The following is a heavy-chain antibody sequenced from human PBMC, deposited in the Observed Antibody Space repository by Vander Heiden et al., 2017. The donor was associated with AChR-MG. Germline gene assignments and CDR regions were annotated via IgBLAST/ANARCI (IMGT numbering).Heavy chain of an antibody. CDR2: ISYDGSNK. Sequence: QVQLVAYGGGVVQPGRSLRLFCSASGFTFSSYAMHWVRQAPGKGLEWVAVISYDGSNKYYADSVKGRFTISRDNSKNTLYLQMNSLRAEDTAVYYCARGDLDYWGQGTLVTVSS. V-gene: IGHV3-30-3*01. CDR3: ARGDLDY. D-gene: IGHD2-21*01. CDR1: GFTFSSYA. J-gene: IGHJ4*02.